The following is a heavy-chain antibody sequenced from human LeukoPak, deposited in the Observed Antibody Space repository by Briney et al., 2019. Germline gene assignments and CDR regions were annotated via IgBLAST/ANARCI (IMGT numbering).Heavy chain of an antibody. Sequence: PGGSLRLSCAASGFTFSTYSMNWVRQAPGKGLEWVSYISSGSSTIYYADSVKGRFTISRDNAKNSLYLQMNSLRAEDTAVYYCARDQNDYSNYPDYWGQGTLVTVSS. CDR2: ISSGSSTI. D-gene: IGHD4-11*01. CDR1: GFTFSTYS. CDR3: ARDQNDYSNYPDY. V-gene: IGHV3-48*04. J-gene: IGHJ4*02.